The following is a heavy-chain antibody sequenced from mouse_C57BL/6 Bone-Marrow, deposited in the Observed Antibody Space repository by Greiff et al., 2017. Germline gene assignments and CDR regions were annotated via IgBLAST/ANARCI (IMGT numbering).Heavy chain of an antibody. CDR2: ISYSGST. V-gene: IGHV3-8*01. CDR1: GYSITSDY. Sequence: VHVKQSGPGLAKPSQTLSLTCSVTGYSITSDYWNWIRKFPGNKLEYMGYISYSGSTYYNPSLKSRISITRDTSKNQYYLQLNSVTTEYTATYYCARYDYGSSYFDYWGQGTTLTVSS. D-gene: IGHD1-1*01. CDR3: ARYDYGSSYFDY. J-gene: IGHJ2*01.